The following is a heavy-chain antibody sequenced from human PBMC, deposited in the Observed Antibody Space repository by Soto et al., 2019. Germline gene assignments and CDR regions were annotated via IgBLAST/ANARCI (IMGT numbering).Heavy chain of an antibody. CDR3: AKATAAADPFDY. D-gene: IGHD6-13*01. J-gene: IGHJ4*02. V-gene: IGHV3-23*01. CDR2: ISGSGGST. Sequence: GGSLRLSCAASGFTFSSFAMSWVRRAPGKGLEWVSAISGSGGSTYYADSVKGRFTISRDSSKNTLFLQMSSLRAEDTAVYYCAKATAAADPFDYWGQGTLVNVS. CDR1: GFTFSSFA.